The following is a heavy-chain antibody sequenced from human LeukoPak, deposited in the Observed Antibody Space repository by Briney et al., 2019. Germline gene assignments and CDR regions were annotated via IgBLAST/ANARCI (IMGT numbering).Heavy chain of an antibody. Sequence: GRSLRLSCAASGFTLSAYGIHWVRQAPGKGLEWVAVIWYDGSNKYYADSVKGRFTISRDNSKNTLYLQMNSLRAEDTAVYYCARDRGDYGDSFDAFDIWGQGTMVTVSS. J-gene: IGHJ3*02. V-gene: IGHV3-33*01. CDR1: GFTLSAYG. D-gene: IGHD4-17*01. CDR3: ARDRGDYGDSFDAFDI. CDR2: IWYDGSNK.